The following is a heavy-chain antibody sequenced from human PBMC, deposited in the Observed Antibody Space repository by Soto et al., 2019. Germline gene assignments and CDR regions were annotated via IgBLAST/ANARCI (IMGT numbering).Heavy chain of an antibody. Sequence: PSETLSLTCTVSGGSISSGGYYWSWICQHPEKGLEWIGYIYYSGSTYYNPSLKSRVTISVDTSKNQFSLKLSSVTAADTAVYYCARDAPYGIDYWGQGTLVTVSS. V-gene: IGHV4-31*03. CDR3: ARDAPYGIDY. CDR2: IYYSGST. D-gene: IGHD3-16*01. CDR1: GGSISSGGYY. J-gene: IGHJ4*02.